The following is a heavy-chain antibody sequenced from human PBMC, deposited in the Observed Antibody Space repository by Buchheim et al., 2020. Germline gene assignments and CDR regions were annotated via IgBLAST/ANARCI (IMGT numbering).Heavy chain of an antibody. D-gene: IGHD2-2*02. CDR1: GYTFTGYY. J-gene: IGHJ4*02. V-gene: IGHV1-8*02. CDR3: ARVRCSSTSCYKDY. CDR2: MNPNSGNT. Sequence: QVQLVQSGAEVKKPGASVKVSCKASGYTFTGYYMHWVRQATGQGLEWMGWMNPNSGNTGYAQKFQGRVTMTRNTSISTAYMELSSLRSEDTAVYYCARVRCSSTSCYKDYWGQGTL.